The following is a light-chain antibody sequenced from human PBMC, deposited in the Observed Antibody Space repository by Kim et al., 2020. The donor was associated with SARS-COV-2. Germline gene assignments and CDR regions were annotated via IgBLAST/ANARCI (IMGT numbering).Light chain of an antibody. CDR2: QDS. Sequence: SYELTQPPSVSVSPGQTASITCSGDKLGDKYACWYQQKPGQSPVLVIYQDSKRPSGIPERFSGSNSGNTATLTISGTQAMDEADYYCQACDSSLRVFGGG. CDR1: KLGDKY. CDR3: QACDSSLRV. V-gene: IGLV3-1*01. J-gene: IGLJ3*02.